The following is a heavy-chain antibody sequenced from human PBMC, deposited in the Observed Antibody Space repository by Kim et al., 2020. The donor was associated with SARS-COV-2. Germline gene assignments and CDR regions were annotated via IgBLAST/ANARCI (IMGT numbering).Heavy chain of an antibody. CDR2: ISAYNGNT. CDR3: ARDARGSYDPDYYYYGMDV. V-gene: IGHV1-18*01. Sequence: ASVKVSCKASGYTFTSYGISWVRQAPGQGLEWMGWISAYNGNTNYAQKLQGRVTMTTDTSTRTAYMELRSLRSDDTAVYYCARDARGSYDPDYYYYGMDVWGQGTTVTVS. CDR1: GYTFTSYG. J-gene: IGHJ6*01. D-gene: IGHD1-26*01.